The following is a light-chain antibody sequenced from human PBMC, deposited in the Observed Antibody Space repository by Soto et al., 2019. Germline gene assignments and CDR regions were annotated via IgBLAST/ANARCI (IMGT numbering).Light chain of an antibody. Sequence: QLVLTQSSSASASLGSSVKPTCTLSSGHSSYIIAWHQQQPGKAPRYLMKLEGSGSYNKGSGVPDRFSGSSSGADRYLTISNLQFEDEADYYCETWDSNFWVFGGGTKVTVL. CDR3: ETWDSNFWV. CDR1: SGHSSYI. J-gene: IGLJ3*02. CDR2: LEGSGSY. V-gene: IGLV4-60*02.